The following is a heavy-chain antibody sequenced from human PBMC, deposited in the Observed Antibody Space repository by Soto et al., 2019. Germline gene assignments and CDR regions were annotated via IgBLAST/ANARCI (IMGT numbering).Heavy chain of an antibody. CDR1: GGSISTVDYW. CDR2: IYDGGRT. CDR3: ARGPSGDKVDS. D-gene: IGHD7-27*01. V-gene: IGHV4-30-4*01. Sequence: SETLSLTCTVSGGSISTVDYWWSWIRQSPDMGLEWIGHIYDGGRTYNNPSLESRVTMSVDTSKSQLSLTLSSVSAADTAVYYCARGPSGDKVDSWGQGTLVTVPQ. J-gene: IGHJ4*02.